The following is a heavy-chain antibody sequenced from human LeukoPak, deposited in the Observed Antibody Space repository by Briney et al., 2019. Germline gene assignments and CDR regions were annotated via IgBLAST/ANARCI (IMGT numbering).Heavy chain of an antibody. V-gene: IGHV1-24*01. Sequence: ASVKVSCKVSGYTLTELSMHWVRQAPGKGLEWMGGFDPEDGETIYVQKFQGRVTMTEDTSTDTAYMELSSLRSEDTAVYYCATDRGTTGTTTWFDYWGQGTLVTVSS. CDR2: FDPEDGET. D-gene: IGHD1-1*01. J-gene: IGHJ4*02. CDR3: ATDRGTTGTTTWFDY. CDR1: GYTLTELS.